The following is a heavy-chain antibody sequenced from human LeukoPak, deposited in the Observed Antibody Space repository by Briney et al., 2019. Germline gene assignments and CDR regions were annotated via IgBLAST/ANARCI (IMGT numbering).Heavy chain of an antibody. CDR2: IKEDGSIE. CDR3: VSQQLAPP. D-gene: IGHD5-24*01. CDR1: GFPFSKYW. Sequence: PGGSLRLSCAASGFPFSKYWMSWVRQAPGKGLEWVANIKEDGSIEDYADSVKGRFTVSRDNAKNSLYLQMNSLRVEDTAVYYCVSQQLAPPWGQGTLVTVSS. J-gene: IGHJ5*02. V-gene: IGHV3-7*01.